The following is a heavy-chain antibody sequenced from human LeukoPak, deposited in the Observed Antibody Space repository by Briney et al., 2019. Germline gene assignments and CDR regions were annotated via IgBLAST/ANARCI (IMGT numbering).Heavy chain of an antibody. CDR3: AKDGHWTFDY. CDR2: IGHEGSNK. D-gene: IGHD1-1*01. CDR1: GFTFSSSA. J-gene: IGHJ4*02. Sequence: PGGSLRLSCAASGFTFSSSAMHWVRQAPGKGLAWVAFIGHEGSNKYYADSVKGRFTISRDNSKNTVYLQMNSLRTEDTAVYYCAKDGHWTFDYWGQGTLVTVSS. V-gene: IGHV3-30*02.